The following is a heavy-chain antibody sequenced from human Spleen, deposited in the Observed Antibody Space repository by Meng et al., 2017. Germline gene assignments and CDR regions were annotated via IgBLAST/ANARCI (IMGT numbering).Heavy chain of an antibody. J-gene: IGHJ6*02. CDR1: GLSFNAYT. CDR2: ISSNGGST. V-gene: IGHV3-64*01. Sequence: GESLKISCAASGLSFNAYTMHWVRQAPGKGLEYVTGISSNGGSTYYANSVKGRFSISRDNSKNTVHLQMGSLRAEDMAVYHCSRGGMDVWGQGTTVTVSS. CDR3: SRGGMDV.